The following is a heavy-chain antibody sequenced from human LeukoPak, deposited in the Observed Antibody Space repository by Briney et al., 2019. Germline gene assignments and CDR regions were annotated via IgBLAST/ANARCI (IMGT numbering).Heavy chain of an antibody. J-gene: IGHJ4*02. Sequence: GRSLRLSCAASGFTFSSYAMHWVRQAPGKGLEWVAVISYDGSNKYYADSVKGRFTISRDNSKNTLYLQMNSLRAEDTAVYYCARVNGSGSYPHFDYWGQGTLVTVSS. CDR2: ISYDGSNK. CDR1: GFTFSSYA. V-gene: IGHV3-30*04. D-gene: IGHD3-10*01. CDR3: ARVNGSGSYPHFDY.